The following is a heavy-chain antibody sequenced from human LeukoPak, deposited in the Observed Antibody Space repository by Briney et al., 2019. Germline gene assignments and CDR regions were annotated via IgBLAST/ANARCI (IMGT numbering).Heavy chain of an antibody. J-gene: IGHJ5*02. CDR1: GFTFSDAW. D-gene: IGHD3-22*01. CDR3: ASSSGGFNWFDP. Sequence: GGSLRLSCAASGFTFSDAWMTWVRQAPGKGLVWVSRINSDGSSTNYADSVKGRFTISRDNAKNTLYLQMNSLRVEDTAVYYCASSSGGFNWFDPWGQGTLVTVSS. CDR2: INSDGSST. V-gene: IGHV3-74*01.